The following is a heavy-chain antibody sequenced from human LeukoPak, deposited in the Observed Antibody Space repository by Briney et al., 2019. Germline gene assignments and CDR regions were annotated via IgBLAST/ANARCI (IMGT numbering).Heavy chain of an antibody. Sequence: ASVKVSCKASGYTSTGYYMHWVRQAPGQGLEWMGWINPNSGGTNYAQKFQGRVTMTRDTSISTAYMELSRLRSDDTAVYYCAREEGMRGYDFWSGEPDDYWGQGILVTVSS. CDR2: INPNSGGT. V-gene: IGHV1-2*02. CDR3: AREEGMRGYDFWSGEPDDY. J-gene: IGHJ4*02. CDR1: GYTSTGYY. D-gene: IGHD3-3*01.